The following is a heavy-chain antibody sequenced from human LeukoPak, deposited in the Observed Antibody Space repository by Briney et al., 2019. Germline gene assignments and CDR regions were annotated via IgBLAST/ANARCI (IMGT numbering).Heavy chain of an antibody. Sequence: GGSLRLSCAAPGFTFSSYGMHWVRQAPGKGLEWVAVIWYDGSNKYYADSVKGRFTISRDNSKNTLYLQMNSLRAEDTAVYYCARDPVFSELPLDYWGQGTLVTVSS. V-gene: IGHV3-33*01. D-gene: IGHD1-26*01. CDR2: IWYDGSNK. CDR3: ARDPVFSELPLDY. CDR1: GFTFSSYG. J-gene: IGHJ4*02.